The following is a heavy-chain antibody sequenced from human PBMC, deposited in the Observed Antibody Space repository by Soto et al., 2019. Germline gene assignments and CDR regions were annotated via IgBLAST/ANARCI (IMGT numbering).Heavy chain of an antibody. V-gene: IGHV4-59*02. CDR2: IYHSGSS. Sequence: PSETLSLTCTVSGGSVSSYYWSWIRQPPGKGLEWIGYIYHSGSSNYNPSLKSRLTMSVDTSKNQFSLKLSSVTAADTAVYYCARGLGFFDYWGQGTLVTVS. CDR3: ARGLGFFDY. CDR1: GGSVSSYY. D-gene: IGHD7-27*01. J-gene: IGHJ4*02.